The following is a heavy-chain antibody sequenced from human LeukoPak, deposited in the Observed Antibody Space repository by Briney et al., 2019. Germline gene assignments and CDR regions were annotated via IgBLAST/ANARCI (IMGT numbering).Heavy chain of an antibody. Sequence: GGSLRLSCAASGFTFSTYAMTWVRQAPGKGLECVSVISRSGSSTHYADSVKGRFTISRDNSKNTLYLQMNSLRAEDTAVYYCAKIPYSSGWYDYWGQGTLVTVSS. CDR1: GFTFSTYA. V-gene: IGHV3-23*01. J-gene: IGHJ4*02. CDR2: ISRSGSST. D-gene: IGHD6-19*01. CDR3: AKIPYSSGWYDY.